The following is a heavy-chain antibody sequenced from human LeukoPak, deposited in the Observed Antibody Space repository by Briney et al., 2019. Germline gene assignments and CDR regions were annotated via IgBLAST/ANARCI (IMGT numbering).Heavy chain of an antibody. CDR2: IWYDGSNK. CDR1: GFTFSSYG. J-gene: IGHJ4*02. D-gene: IGHD1-26*01. Sequence: PGGSLRLSCAASGFTFSSYGMHWVRQAPGKGLEWVAVIWYDGSNKYYADSVKGRFTISRDNSKNTLYLQMNSLRAEDTAVYYCARDRSIVGARPTPSLAYWGQGTPVTVSS. CDR3: ARDRSIVGARPTPSLAY. V-gene: IGHV3-33*01.